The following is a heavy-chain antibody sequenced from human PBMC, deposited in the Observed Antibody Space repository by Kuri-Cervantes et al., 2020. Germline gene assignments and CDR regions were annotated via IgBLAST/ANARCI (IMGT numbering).Heavy chain of an antibody. CDR3: AREAAVAGTVFDY. Sequence: LSLTCAASGFTFDDYAMHWVRQAPGKGLEWVSGISWNSGSIGYADSVKGRFTISRDNAKNSLYLQMNSLRAEDTAVYYCAREAAVAGTVFDYWGQGTLVTVSS. D-gene: IGHD6-19*01. J-gene: IGHJ4*02. V-gene: IGHV3-9*01. CDR2: ISWNSGSI. CDR1: GFTFDDYA.